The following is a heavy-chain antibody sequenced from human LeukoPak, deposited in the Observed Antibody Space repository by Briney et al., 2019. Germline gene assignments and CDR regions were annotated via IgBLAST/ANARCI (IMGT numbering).Heavy chain of an antibody. V-gene: IGHV3-23*01. CDR2: ISGSGGST. CDR1: GFTFSSYA. CDR3: AKGKDTAMVRYYFDY. J-gene: IGHJ4*02. Sequence: PGGSLRLSCAASGFTFSSYAMSWVRQAPGKGLEWVSAISGSGGSTYYADSVKGRFTISRDSSKNTLYLQMNSLRAEDTAVYYCAKGKDTAMVRYYFDYWGQGTLVTVSS. D-gene: IGHD5-18*01.